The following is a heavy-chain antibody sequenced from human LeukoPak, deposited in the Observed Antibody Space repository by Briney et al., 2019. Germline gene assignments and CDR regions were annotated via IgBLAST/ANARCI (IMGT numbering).Heavy chain of an antibody. V-gene: IGHV3-53*01. J-gene: IGHJ4*02. CDR2: HYSGGST. Sequence: GRTLRLSCAASSFTVSSNYMSWVRQAPGKGLEWVSVHYSGGSTYYADSVKGRFTMSRDNPKNTLYLQMNSLRAEDTAVYYWVCGLGYSSGYWPSFDYRGQGTLVTVSS. CDR1: SFTVSSNY. D-gene: IGHD6-19*01. CDR3: VCGLGYSSGYWPSFDY.